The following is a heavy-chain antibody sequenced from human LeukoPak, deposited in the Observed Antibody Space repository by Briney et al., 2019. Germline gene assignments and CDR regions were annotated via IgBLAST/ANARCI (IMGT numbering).Heavy chain of an antibody. CDR1: GGTFSSYA. CDR2: IIPIFGTA. D-gene: IGHD3-22*01. CDR3: ARDQGLSYDSSGYPHAFDI. Sequence: RASVKVSCKASGGTFSSYAISWVRQAPGQGLEWMGGIIPIFGTANYAQKFQGRVTITADESTSTAYMELSSLRSEDTAVYYCARDQGLSYDSSGYPHAFDIWGQGTMVTVSS. J-gene: IGHJ3*02. V-gene: IGHV1-69*13.